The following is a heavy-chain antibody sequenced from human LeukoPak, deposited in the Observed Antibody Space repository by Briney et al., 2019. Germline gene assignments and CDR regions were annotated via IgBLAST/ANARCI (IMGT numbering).Heavy chain of an antibody. V-gene: IGHV4-31*03. D-gene: IGHD6-25*01. J-gene: IGHJ5*02. Sequence: KPSETLSLTCTVSGGSISSGGYYWSWIRQHPGKGLEWIGYIYYSGSTYYNPSLKSRVTISVDTSKNQFSLKLSSVTAADTAVYYCARSERFWFDPWGQGTLVTVSS. CDR2: IYYSGST. CDR1: GGSISSGGYY. CDR3: ARSERFWFDP.